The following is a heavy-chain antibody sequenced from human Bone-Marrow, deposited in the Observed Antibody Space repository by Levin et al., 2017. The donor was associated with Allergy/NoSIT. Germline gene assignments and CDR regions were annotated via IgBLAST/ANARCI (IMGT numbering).Heavy chain of an antibody. CDR2: IYYSGST. V-gene: IGHV4-59*01. Sequence: PSETLSLTCTVSGGSISSYYWSWIRQPPGKGLEWIGYIYYSGSTNYNPSLKSRVTISVDTSKNQFSLKLSSVTAADTAVYYCAREKREVDTAMVVDYWGQGTLVTVSS. CDR3: AREKREVDTAMVVDY. D-gene: IGHD5-18*01. CDR1: GGSISSYY. J-gene: IGHJ4*02.